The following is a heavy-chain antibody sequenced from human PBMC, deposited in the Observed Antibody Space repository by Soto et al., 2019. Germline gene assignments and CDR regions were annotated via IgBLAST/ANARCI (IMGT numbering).Heavy chain of an antibody. J-gene: IGHJ6*02. V-gene: IGHV4-4*02. CDR2: IYHSGST. CDR1: GGSISSSNW. D-gene: IGHD6-13*01. CDR3: ARPGIAAAVGAGRETYDYYGMDV. Sequence: QVQLQESGPGLVKPSGTLSLTCAVCGGSISSSNWWRWVRQPPGKGLEWIGEIYHSGSTNDNPSHKSRVTISADKSKSHISLKLISVTAADTAVNYCARPGIAAAVGAGRETYDYYGMDVWGQGTTVTVSS.